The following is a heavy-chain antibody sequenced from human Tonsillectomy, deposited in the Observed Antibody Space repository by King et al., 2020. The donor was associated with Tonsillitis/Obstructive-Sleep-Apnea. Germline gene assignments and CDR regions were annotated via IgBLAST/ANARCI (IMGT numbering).Heavy chain of an antibody. V-gene: IGHV4-39*01. CDR1: GGSISSSSYY. D-gene: IGHD6-19*01. Sequence: LQLQESGPGLVKPSETLSLTCTVSGGSISSSSYYWGWIRQPPGKGLEWIGSVYYSGSTYYNPSLKSRITISVDTSKNQFSLKLSSVTAADTAVYYCESGTSGFSDYWGQGTLVTVSS. J-gene: IGHJ4*02. CDR2: VYYSGST. CDR3: ESGTSGFSDY.